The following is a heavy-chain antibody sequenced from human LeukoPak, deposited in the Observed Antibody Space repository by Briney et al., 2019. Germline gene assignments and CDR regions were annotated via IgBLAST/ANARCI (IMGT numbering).Heavy chain of an antibody. D-gene: IGHD3-9*01. J-gene: IGHJ4*02. Sequence: SETLSLTCAVYGGSFSGYYWSWIRQPPGKGLEWIGEINHSEITNYNPSLKSRVTISVDTSKNRFSLKLSSVTAADTAVYYCARAVTYHDVLTGYYRDYFDYWGQGILVTVSS. CDR2: INHSEIT. CDR3: ARAVTYHDVLTGYYRDYFDY. CDR1: GGSFSGYY. V-gene: IGHV4-34*01.